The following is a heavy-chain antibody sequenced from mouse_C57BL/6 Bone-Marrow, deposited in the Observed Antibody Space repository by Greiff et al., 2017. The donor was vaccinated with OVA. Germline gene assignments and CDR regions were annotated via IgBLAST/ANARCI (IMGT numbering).Heavy chain of an antibody. V-gene: IGHV1-15*01. J-gene: IGHJ4*01. D-gene: IGHD2-5*01. CDR1: GYTFTDYE. CDR3: TRGYSNYYAMDY. Sequence: VQGVESGAELVRPGASVTLSCKASGYTFTDYEMHWVKQTPVHGLEWIGAIDPETGGTAYNPKFKGKAILTADKSSSTAYMELRSLTSEDSAVYYCTRGYSNYYAMDYWGQGTSVTVSS. CDR2: IDPETGGT.